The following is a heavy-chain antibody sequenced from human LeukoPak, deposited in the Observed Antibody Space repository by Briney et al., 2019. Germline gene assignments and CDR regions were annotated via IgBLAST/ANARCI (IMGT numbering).Heavy chain of an antibody. CDR1: GGSFSGYY. Sequence: SETLSLTCAVYGGSFSGYYWSWIRQPPGKGLEWIGEINHSGSTNYNPSLKSRVTISVDTSKNQFSLKLGSVTAADTAVYYCARETGYSSGRKRRPHMDVWGKGTTVTVSS. D-gene: IGHD6-19*01. J-gene: IGHJ6*04. CDR2: INHSGST. V-gene: IGHV4-34*01. CDR3: ARETGYSSGRKRRPHMDV.